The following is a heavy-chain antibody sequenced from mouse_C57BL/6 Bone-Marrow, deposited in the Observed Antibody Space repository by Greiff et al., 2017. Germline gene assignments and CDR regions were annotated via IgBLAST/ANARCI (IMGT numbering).Heavy chain of an antibody. CDR3: ARDRAYDYDEGFAY. J-gene: IGHJ3*01. D-gene: IGHD2-4*01. V-gene: IGHV5-4*01. CDR1: GFTFSSYA. CDR2: ISDGGSYT. Sequence: EVQGVESGGGLVKPGGSLKLSCAASGFTFSSYAMSWVRQTPEKRLEWVATISDGGSYTYYPDNVKGRFTISRDNAKNNLYLQMSHLKSEDTAMYYCARDRAYDYDEGFAYWGQGTLVTVSA.